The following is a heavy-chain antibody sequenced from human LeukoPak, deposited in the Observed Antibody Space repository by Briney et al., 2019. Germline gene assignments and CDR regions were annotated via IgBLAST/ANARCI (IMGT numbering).Heavy chain of an antibody. CDR3: AKDALWTNYYDSSGYYSFY. CDR2: ISWNSGSI. J-gene: IGHJ4*02. D-gene: IGHD3-22*01. Sequence: PGRSLRLSCAGSGFIFNNYAMHWVRQPPGKGLEWVSGISWNSGSIDYADSVKGRFTISRDNAKNSLYLQMNSLRAEDTAVYYCAKDALWTNYYDSSGYYSFYWGQGTLVTISS. V-gene: IGHV3-9*01. CDR1: GFIFNNYA.